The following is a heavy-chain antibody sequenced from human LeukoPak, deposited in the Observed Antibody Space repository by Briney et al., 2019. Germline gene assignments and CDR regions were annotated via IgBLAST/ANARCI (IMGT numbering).Heavy chain of an antibody. J-gene: IGHJ4*02. CDR1: GYTFTSYA. CDR3: ARFGEYIDY. D-gene: IGHD3-10*01. V-gene: IGHV1-3*01. CDR2: INAGNGNR. Sequence: ASVKVSCKASGYTFTSYAMHWVRQAPGQRLEWIGCINAGNGNRKYSQNFQGKVSITMYTSASTAYMELSSLRSEDTAVYYCARFGEYIDYWGQGTLVTVSS.